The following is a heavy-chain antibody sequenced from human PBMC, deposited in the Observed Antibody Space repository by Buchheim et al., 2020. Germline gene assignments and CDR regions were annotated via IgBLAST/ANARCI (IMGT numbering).Heavy chain of an antibody. CDR1: GYTFTGYY. D-gene: IGHD1-1*01. Sequence: QVQLVQSGAEVKKPGASVKVSCKASGYTFTGYYMHWVRQAPGQGLEWMGWINPNSGGINYAQKFQGWVTMTRDTSISTAYMELSRLRSDDTAVYYCAREGRAYDPSSKVYYYYYGMDVWGQGTT. CDR3: AREGRAYDPSSKVYYYYYGMDV. CDR2: INPNSGGI. J-gene: IGHJ6*02. V-gene: IGHV1-2*04.